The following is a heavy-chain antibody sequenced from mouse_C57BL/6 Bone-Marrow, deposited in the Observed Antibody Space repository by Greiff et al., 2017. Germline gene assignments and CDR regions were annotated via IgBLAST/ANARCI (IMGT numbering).Heavy chain of an antibody. CDR3: ARVLLLRFYFDY. D-gene: IGHD1-1*01. CDR2: INYDGSST. V-gene: IGHV5-16*01. J-gene: IGHJ2*01. Sequence: SGFTFSDYYMAWVRQVPEKGLEWVANINYDGSSTYYLDSLKSRFIISRDNAKNILYLQMSSLKSEDTATYYCARVLLLRFYFDYWGQGTTLTVSS. CDR1: GFTFSDYY.